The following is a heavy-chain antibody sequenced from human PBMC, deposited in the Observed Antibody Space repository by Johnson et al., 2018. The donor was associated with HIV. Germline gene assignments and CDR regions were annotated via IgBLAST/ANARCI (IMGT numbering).Heavy chain of an antibody. CDR1: GFTVSSNY. CDR2: IYSDGST. J-gene: IGHJ3*01. D-gene: IGHD6-13*01. Sequence: IQLVESGGGLVQPGGSLRLSCAASGFTVSSNYMSWVRQAPGKGLEWVSVIYSDGSTYYADSVQGRLHLSRDNSQKKLYLQMNSLRAEDTAVYYCAKIYLGQQLRDPLDFWGQGTMVTVSS. CDR3: AKIYLGQQLRDPLDF. V-gene: IGHV3-66*01.